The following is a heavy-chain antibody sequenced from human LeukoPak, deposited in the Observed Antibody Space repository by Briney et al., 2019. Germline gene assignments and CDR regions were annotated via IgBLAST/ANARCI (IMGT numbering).Heavy chain of an antibody. CDR2: IIPIFGTA. V-gene: IGHV1-69*06. CDR1: GGTFSSYA. D-gene: IGHD2-2*01. CDR3: ASDIIVVVPAANPYYYYGMDV. Sequence: SVKVSCKASGGTFSSYAISWVRQAPGQGLEWMGGIIPIFGTANYAQKFRGRVTIAADKSTSTAYMELSSLRSEDTAVYYCASDIIVVVPAANPYYYYGMDVWGKGTTVTVSS. J-gene: IGHJ6*04.